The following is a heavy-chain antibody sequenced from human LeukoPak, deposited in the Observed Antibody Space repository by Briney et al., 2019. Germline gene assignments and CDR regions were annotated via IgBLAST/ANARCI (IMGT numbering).Heavy chain of an antibody. V-gene: IGHV3-33*08. CDR3: ARDFYVGSKSYYIGY. D-gene: IGHD3-10*01. CDR2: IWYDGSNK. Sequence: GGSLRLSCAASGFTFSEYGMHWVRQAPGKGLEWVAVIWYDGSNKYYADSVKGRLTISRDNSKNTVYLQMNSLRAEDTAMYYCARDFYVGSKSYYIGYWGHGTLVTVSS. CDR1: GFTFSEYG. J-gene: IGHJ4*01.